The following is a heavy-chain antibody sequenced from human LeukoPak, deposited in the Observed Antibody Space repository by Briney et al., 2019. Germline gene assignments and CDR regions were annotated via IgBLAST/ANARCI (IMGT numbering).Heavy chain of an antibody. Sequence: ASVKVSCKASGYTFTGYYMHWVRQAPGQGLEWMGWINPNSGGTNYAQKFQGRVTMTRDTSIRTAYMELSRLRSDDTAVYYCARGDTAMVTSRFDYWGQGTLVTVSS. CDR1: GYTFTGYY. CDR3: ARGDTAMVTSRFDY. J-gene: IGHJ4*02. CDR2: INPNSGGT. V-gene: IGHV1-2*02. D-gene: IGHD5-18*01.